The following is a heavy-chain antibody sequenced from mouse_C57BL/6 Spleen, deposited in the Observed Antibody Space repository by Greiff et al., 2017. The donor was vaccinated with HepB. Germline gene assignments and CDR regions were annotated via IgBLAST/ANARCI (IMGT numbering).Heavy chain of an antibody. Sequence: VQLKQSGPELVKPGASVKMSCKASGYTFTDYNMHWVKQSHGKSLEWIGYINPNNGGTSYNQKFKGKATLTVNKSSSTAYMELRSLTSEDSAVYYCASVYYDYDGFAYWGQGTLVTVSP. V-gene: IGHV1-22*01. J-gene: IGHJ3*01. CDR3: ASVYYDYDGFAY. CDR1: GYTFTDYN. CDR2: INPNNGGT. D-gene: IGHD2-4*01.